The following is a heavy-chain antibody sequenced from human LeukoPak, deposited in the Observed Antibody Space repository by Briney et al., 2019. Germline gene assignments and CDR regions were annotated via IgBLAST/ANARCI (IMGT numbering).Heavy chain of an antibody. CDR2: INPDTGDK. D-gene: IGHD2-21*02. V-gene: IGHV1-8*03. CDR1: GYTFTNYH. Sequence: VASVKVSCKASGYTFTNYHINWVRQASGQGLEWMTWINPDTGDKGYARKFQDRVTTTTDTSISTAYMELSSLSSEDTAVYFCARTTSMTASGYDYWGQGTLVTVSS. J-gene: IGHJ4*02. CDR3: ARTTSMTASGYDY.